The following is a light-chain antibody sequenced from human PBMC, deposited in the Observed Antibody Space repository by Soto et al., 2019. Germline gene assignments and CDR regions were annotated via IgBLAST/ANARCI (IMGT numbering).Light chain of an antibody. Sequence: QSALTQPRSVSWSPGQSVTLSCTGTSSDVGGYNYVSWYQQHPGKAPKLMIYDVSKRPSGVPDRFSGSKSGNTASLTISWLQAEDEADYYCCSYAGSYSLFGGGTKVTVL. CDR3: CSYAGSYSL. J-gene: IGLJ2*01. V-gene: IGLV2-11*01. CDR2: DVS. CDR1: SSDVGGYNY.